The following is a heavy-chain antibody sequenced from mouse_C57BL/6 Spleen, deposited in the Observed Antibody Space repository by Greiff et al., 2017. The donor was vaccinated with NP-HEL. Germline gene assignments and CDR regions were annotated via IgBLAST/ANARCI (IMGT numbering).Heavy chain of an antibody. CDR1: GYTFTDYY. D-gene: IGHD1-1*01. V-gene: IGHV1-26*01. J-gene: IGHJ1*03. CDR2: INPNNGGT. CDR3: ASGGITTVVALYWYFDV. Sequence: VQLQQSGPELVKPGASVKISCKASGYTFTDYYMNWVKQSHGKSLEWIGDINPNNGGTSYNQKFKGKATLTVDKSSSTAYMELRSLTSEDSAVYYCASGGITTVVALYWYFDVWGTGTTVTVSS.